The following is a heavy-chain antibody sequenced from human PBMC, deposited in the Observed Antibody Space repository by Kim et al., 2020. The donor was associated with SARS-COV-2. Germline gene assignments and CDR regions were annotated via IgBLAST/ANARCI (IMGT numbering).Heavy chain of an antibody. CDR3: ASDAAAGWVNWFDP. CDR1: GGSVSSGSYY. CDR2: FYYRGST. D-gene: IGHD6-13*01. J-gene: IGHJ5*02. Sequence: SETLSLTCTVSGGSVSSGSYYWSWIRPRPGKGREWIGYFYYRGSTNYNLSITSRVTISVDTSKNQLYLKLGSVTAADTSVYYCASDAAAGWVNWFDPWGQGTLVTVSS. V-gene: IGHV4-61*01.